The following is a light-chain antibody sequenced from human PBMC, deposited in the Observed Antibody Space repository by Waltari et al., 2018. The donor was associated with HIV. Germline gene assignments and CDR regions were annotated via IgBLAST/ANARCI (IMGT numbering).Light chain of an antibody. CDR2: EVS. CDR3: SSYTSSSTLV. V-gene: IGLV2-14*01. CDR1: SSEVGGYNY. Sequence: QSALTPPASVSGSPGQSITISCTGTSSEVGGYNYVSWFQQHPGKAPQLMIYEVSNRPSGVSNRFSGSKSGNTASLTISGLQAEDEADYYCSSYTSSSTLVFGTGTKVTVL. J-gene: IGLJ1*01.